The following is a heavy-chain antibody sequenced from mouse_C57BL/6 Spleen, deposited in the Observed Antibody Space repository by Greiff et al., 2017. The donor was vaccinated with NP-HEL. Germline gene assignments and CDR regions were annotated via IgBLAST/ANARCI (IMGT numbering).Heavy chain of an antibody. J-gene: IGHJ2*01. Sequence: VQGVESGPELVKPGASVKISCKASGYAFSSSWMNGVKQGPGKGLEWIGRIYPGDGDTNYNGKFKGKATLTADKSSSTAYMQLSSLTSEDSAVYFCARGLIYYGNYDYFDYWGQGTTLTVSS. D-gene: IGHD2-1*01. CDR1: GYAFSSSW. CDR3: ARGLIYYGNYDYFDY. V-gene: IGHV1-82*01. CDR2: IYPGDGDT.